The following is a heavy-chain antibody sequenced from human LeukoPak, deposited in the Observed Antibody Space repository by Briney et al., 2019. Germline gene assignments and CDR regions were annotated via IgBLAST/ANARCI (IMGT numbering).Heavy chain of an antibody. V-gene: IGHV3-48*03. J-gene: IGHJ4*02. Sequence: GRSLRLSCAASGFIFSSFEMNWVRQAPGKGLEWVSYINSGGSTVYYADSVKGRFTVSRDNAKNSLYLQLNSLRAEDTAIYYCARDQGYTTSWYDYWGQGTLVTVSS. CDR2: INSGGSTV. CDR3: ARDQGYTTSWYDY. CDR1: GFIFSSFE. D-gene: IGHD6-13*01.